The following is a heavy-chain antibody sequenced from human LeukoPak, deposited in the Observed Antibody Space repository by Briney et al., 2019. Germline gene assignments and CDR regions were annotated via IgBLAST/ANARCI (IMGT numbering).Heavy chain of an antibody. CDR1: GFTVSSNY. Sequence: GGSLRLSCAASGFTVSSNYMSWVRQAPGKGLEWVSVIYSGGSTYYADSVKGRFTISRDNSKYTLYLQMNSLRAEDTAVYYCARGDSSSWYLGALDIWGQGTMVTVSS. J-gene: IGHJ3*02. CDR2: IYSGGST. D-gene: IGHD6-13*01. CDR3: ARGDSSSWYLGALDI. V-gene: IGHV3-53*01.